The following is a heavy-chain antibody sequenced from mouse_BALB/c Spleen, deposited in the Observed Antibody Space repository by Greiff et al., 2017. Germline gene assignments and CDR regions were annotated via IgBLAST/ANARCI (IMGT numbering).Heavy chain of an antibody. CDR1: GFTFSSYA. V-gene: IGHV5-6-5*01. CDR2: ISSGGST. D-gene: IGHD2-2*01. Sequence: EVHLVEPGGGLVKPGGSLKLSCAASGFTFSSYAMSWVRQTPEKRLEWVASISSGGSTYYPDSVKGRFTISRDNARNILYLQMSSLRSKNTTMYYCAGDSGDDGGDPDYWGQGTTLTVSS. J-gene: IGHJ2*01. CDR3: AGDSGDDGGDPDY.